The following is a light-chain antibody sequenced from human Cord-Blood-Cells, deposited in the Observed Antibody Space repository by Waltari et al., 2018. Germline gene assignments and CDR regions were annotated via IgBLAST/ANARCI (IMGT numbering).Light chain of an antibody. V-gene: IGKV1-5*03. Sequence: DIQMTQSPSTLSASVGDRVTITGRASQSISSWLAWYQQKPGKAPKLRIYKASSLESGVPSRFSGSGSGTEFTLTISSLQPDDFATYYCQQYNSYSPWTFGQGTKVEIK. CDR3: QQYNSYSPWT. J-gene: IGKJ1*01. CDR2: KAS. CDR1: QSISSW.